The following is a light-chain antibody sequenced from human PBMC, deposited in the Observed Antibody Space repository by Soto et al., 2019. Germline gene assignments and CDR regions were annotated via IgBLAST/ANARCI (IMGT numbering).Light chain of an antibody. J-gene: IGLJ2*01. Sequence: QAVVTQEPSLTVSPGGTVTLTCGSSTGAVTRDHSPYWFQQKPGQAPRTLIYDTNNRHSWTPARFSGSLLGGKAALTLSGAQPEDEAEYYCLLTYSHTRPVTFGGGTKLTVL. CDR2: DTN. V-gene: IGLV7-46*01. CDR1: TGAVTRDHS. CDR3: LLTYSHTRPVT.